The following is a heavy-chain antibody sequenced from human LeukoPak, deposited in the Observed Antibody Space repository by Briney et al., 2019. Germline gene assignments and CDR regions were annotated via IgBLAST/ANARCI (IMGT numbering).Heavy chain of an antibody. V-gene: IGHV4-34*01. CDR3: ATLSHVDCSGGSCYPSVDY. CDR1: GGSFSGYY. Sequence: SETLSLTCAVYGGSFSGYYWSWIRQPPGKGLERIGEINHSGSTNYNPSLKSRVTISVDTSKNQFSLKLSSVTAADTAVYYCATLSHVDCSGGSCYPSVDYWGQGTLVTVSS. D-gene: IGHD2-15*01. J-gene: IGHJ4*02. CDR2: INHSGST.